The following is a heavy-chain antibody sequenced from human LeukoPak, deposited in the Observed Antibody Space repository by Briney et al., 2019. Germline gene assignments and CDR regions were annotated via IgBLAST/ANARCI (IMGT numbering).Heavy chain of an antibody. D-gene: IGHD6-13*01. CDR1: GGSINNYY. CDR2: IFYSGST. Sequence: KPSETLSLTCTVSGGSINNYYWSWVRQPPGKGLEWIGYIFYSGSTKYAPSLKSRVTISVDTSKNQFSLKLSSVTAADTAVYYCARGVYIAAAQYGYWGQGTLVTVSS. CDR3: ARGVYIAAAQYGY. V-gene: IGHV4-59*01. J-gene: IGHJ4*02.